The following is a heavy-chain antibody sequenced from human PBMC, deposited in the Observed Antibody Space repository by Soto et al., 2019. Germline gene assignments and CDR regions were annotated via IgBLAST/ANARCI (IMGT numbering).Heavy chain of an antibody. CDR3: VHRITPLYGGKSFDY. CDR2: IYWDDDK. CDR1: GFSLSTTGVG. J-gene: IGHJ4*02. D-gene: IGHD4-17*01. V-gene: IGHV2-5*02. Sequence: SGPTLVNPTQTLTLTCTFSGFSLSTTGVGVGWIRQPPGNAPEWLALIYWDDDKRYRSSLKSRLTITKDTSKNQVVLTLINMAPVNTATYYCVHRITPLYGGKSFDYGGQGTLITASS.